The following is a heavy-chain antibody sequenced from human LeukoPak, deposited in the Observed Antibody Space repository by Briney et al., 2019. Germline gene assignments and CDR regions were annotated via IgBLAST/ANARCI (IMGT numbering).Heavy chain of an antibody. Sequence: SETLSLACTVSGGSIRSSSYYWGWIRQPPGKGLEWIASIYYSGSTYYNPSLKSRVTISVDTSKNQFSLRLSSVTAADTAVYYCASNWGGDEYYFDYWGQGSLVTVSS. CDR1: GGSIRSSSYY. J-gene: IGHJ4*02. V-gene: IGHV4-39*01. D-gene: IGHD7-27*01. CDR2: IYYSGST. CDR3: ASNWGGDEYYFDY.